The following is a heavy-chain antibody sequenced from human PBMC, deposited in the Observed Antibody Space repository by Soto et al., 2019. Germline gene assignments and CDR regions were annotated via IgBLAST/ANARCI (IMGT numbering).Heavy chain of an antibody. CDR3: ARGGSSGWLLYYYYYGMDV. J-gene: IGHJ6*02. CDR1: GGSISSYY. Sequence: SETLSLTCTVSGGSISSYYWSWIRQPPGKGLEWIGYIYYSGSTNYNPSLKSRVTISVDTSKNQFSLKLSSVTAADTAVYYCARGGSSGWLLYYYYYGMDVWGQGTTVTVSS. D-gene: IGHD6-19*01. V-gene: IGHV4-59*01. CDR2: IYYSGST.